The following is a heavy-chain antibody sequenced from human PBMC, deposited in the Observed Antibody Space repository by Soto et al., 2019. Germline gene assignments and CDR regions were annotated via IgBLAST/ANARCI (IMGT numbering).Heavy chain of an antibody. Sequence: QVQLVQSGDELKKPGAPVKVSCKASGYIFVNYGIAWVRQAPGQGLEWMGWISPYTGNTHSATKVQGRLTMTTDTSTSTAYMDLGSLTSDDTAVYYCVMVDNYVTPTPQDVWGQGTTVTVSS. D-gene: IGHD3-16*01. V-gene: IGHV1-18*01. J-gene: IGHJ6*02. CDR3: VMVDNYVTPTPQDV. CDR1: GYIFVNYG. CDR2: ISPYTGNT.